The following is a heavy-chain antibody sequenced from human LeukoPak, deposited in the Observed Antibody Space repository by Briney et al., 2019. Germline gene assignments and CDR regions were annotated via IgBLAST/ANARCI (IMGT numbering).Heavy chain of an antibody. CDR2: IYYSGST. J-gene: IGHJ4*02. CDR1: GGSISSYY. V-gene: IGHV4-59*01. D-gene: IGHD5-18*01. Sequence: SETLSLTCTVSGGSISSYYWSWIRQPPGKGLEWIGYIYYSGSTNYNPSLKSRVTISVDTSKNQISLKLSSVTAADTAVYYCARGRLWQIDYWGQGTLVTVSS. CDR3: ARGRLWQIDY.